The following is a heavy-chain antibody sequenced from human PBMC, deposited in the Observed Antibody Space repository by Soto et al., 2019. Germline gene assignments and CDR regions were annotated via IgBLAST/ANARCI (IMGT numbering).Heavy chain of an antibody. CDR3: AKRDGRYYDSSGYPDY. CDR1: GFTFSSYG. V-gene: IGHV3-30*18. D-gene: IGHD3-22*01. Sequence: QVQLVESGGGVVQPGRSLRLSCAASGFTFSSYGMHWVRQAPGKGLEWVAVISYDGSNKYYADSVKGRFTISRDNSKNTLYLQMNSLRAEDTAVXXCAKRDGRYYDSSGYPDYWGQGTLVTVSX. CDR2: ISYDGSNK. J-gene: IGHJ4*02.